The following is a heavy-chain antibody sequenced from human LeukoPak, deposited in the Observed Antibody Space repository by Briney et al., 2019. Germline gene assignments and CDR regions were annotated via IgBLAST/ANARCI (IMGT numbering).Heavy chain of an antibody. CDR2: IYYSGGT. J-gene: IGHJ3*01. D-gene: IGHD1-26*01. CDR3: ARDLWELQSAFDL. V-gene: IGHV4-61*01. CDR1: GGSVSSGSYY. Sequence: PSETLSLTCTVSGGSVSSGSYYWSWIRQPPGKGLEYIGYIYYSGGTNYNPSLMSRVIISVDTSKNQFSLKLRSVTAADTAVYYCARDLWELQSAFDLWGQGTMVTVSS.